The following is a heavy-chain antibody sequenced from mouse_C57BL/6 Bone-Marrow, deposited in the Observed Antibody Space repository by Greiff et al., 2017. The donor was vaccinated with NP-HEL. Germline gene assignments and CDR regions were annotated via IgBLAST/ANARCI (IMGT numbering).Heavy chain of an antibody. CDR3: ASPYDYDVAWFAY. Sequence: EVKLMESGGDLVKPGGSLKLSCAASGFTFSSYGMSWVRQAPDKRLEWVATISSGGSYPYYPDSVKGRFTISRDNAKNTLYLQMSSLKSEDTAMYYCASPYDYDVAWFAYWGQGTLVTVSA. J-gene: IGHJ3*01. CDR2: ISSGGSYP. D-gene: IGHD2-4*01. CDR1: GFTFSSYG. V-gene: IGHV5-6*01.